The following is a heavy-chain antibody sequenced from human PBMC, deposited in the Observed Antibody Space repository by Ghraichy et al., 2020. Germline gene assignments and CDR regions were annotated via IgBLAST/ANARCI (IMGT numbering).Heavy chain of an antibody. D-gene: IGHD1-7*01. CDR1: GYIFTGYY. CDR3: ARVELSYYYYGMDV. Sequence: ASVKVSCKASGYIFTGYYMHWLRQAPGQGLEWMGWINPNSGGTNYAQKFQGRVTMTRDTSISTAYMELSRLRSDDTALYYCARVELSYYYYGMDVWGQGTTVTVSS. J-gene: IGHJ6*02. V-gene: IGHV1-2*02. CDR2: INPNSGGT.